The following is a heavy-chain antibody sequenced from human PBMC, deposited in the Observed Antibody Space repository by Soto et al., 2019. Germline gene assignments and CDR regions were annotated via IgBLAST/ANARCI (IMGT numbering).Heavy chain of an antibody. V-gene: IGHV4-4*02. D-gene: IGHD6-13*01. CDR1: SGSISSSNW. CDR3: ARVLAAAGRAYYYYYMDV. J-gene: IGHJ6*03. Sequence: SETLSLTCAVSSGSISSSNWLSWVRQPPGKGLEWIGEIYHSGSTNYNPSLKSRVTISVDKSKNQFSLKLSSVTAADTAVYYCARVLAAAGRAYYYYYMDVWGKGTTVTVSS. CDR2: IYHSGST.